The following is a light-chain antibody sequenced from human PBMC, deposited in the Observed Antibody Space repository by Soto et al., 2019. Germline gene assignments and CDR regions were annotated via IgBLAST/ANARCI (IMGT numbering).Light chain of an antibody. V-gene: IGLV4-69*01. CDR1: SWHSSYA. CDR3: KTWGTGTVV. J-gene: IGLJ2*01. CDR2: LNSDGSH. Sequence: QPVLTQAPSGSASLGAAVKLTCTLSSWHSSYAIAWHQQQPEKGPRYLMKLNSDGSHSKGDGIPDRFSGSSSGAERYLTTSSLQSEDEADYYCKTWGTGTVVIGGGTQRTVL.